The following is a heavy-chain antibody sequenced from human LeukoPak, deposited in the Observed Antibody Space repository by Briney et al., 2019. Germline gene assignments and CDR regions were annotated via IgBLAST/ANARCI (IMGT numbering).Heavy chain of an antibody. CDR1: VFTFSSYG. Sequence: GGTLRLSCAASVFTFSSYGMHWVRQAPGKGLEWVSVIYSGGSTYYADSVKGRFTVSRDNSKNTLYLQMNSLRAEDTAVYYCARVLYQSYFDYWGQGTLVTVSS. CDR3: ARVLYQSYFDY. V-gene: IGHV3-NL1*01. J-gene: IGHJ4*02. CDR2: IYSGGST. D-gene: IGHD3-16*02.